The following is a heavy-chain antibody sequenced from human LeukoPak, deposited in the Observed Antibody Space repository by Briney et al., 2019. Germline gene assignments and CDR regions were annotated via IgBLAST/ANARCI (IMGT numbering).Heavy chain of an antibody. CDR1: GYTFTSYD. Sequence: ASVKVFCKASGYTFTSYDFNWVRQATGQRPEWMGWMSPNSGDTGYAQKFQDRVTMTRSTSISTAYMELSSLRSDDTAVYYCARGPPNWGYDYWGPGTLVTVSS. CDR3: ARGPPNWGYDY. CDR2: MSPNSGDT. V-gene: IGHV1-8*01. J-gene: IGHJ4*02. D-gene: IGHD7-27*01.